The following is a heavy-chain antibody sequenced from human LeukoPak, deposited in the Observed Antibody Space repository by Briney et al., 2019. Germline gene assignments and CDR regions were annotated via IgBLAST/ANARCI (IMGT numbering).Heavy chain of an antibody. J-gene: IGHJ5*02. CDR3: ARSGTYYNNWFDP. CDR1: GGSISSGSYY. V-gene: IGHV4-61*02. CDR2: IYTSGNT. Sequence: SETLSLTCTVSGGSISSGSYYWSWIRQSTGKGLEWIGRIYTSGNTNYNPSLKSRVTISVDTSKNQFSLKLNSVTAADTAVYFCARSGTYYNNWFDPWGQGTLVTVSS. D-gene: IGHD3-10*01.